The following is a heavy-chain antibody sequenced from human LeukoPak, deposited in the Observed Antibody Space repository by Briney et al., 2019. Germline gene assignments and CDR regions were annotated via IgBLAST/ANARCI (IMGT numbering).Heavy chain of an antibody. CDR1: GFTFNNYA. CDR3: ARVGGGYFDY. V-gene: IGHV3-74*01. D-gene: IGHD3-16*01. Sequence: GGSLRLSCAASGFTFNNYAMTWVRQAPGKGLVWVSRINSDGSSTSYADSVKGRFTISRDNAKNTLYLQMNSLRAEDTAVYYCARVGGGYFDYWGQGTLVTVSS. J-gene: IGHJ4*02. CDR2: INSDGSST.